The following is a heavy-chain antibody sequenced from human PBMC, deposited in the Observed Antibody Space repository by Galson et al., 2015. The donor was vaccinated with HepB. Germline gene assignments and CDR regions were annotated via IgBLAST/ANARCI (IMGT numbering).Heavy chain of an antibody. J-gene: IGHJ4*02. CDR1: GFTVSSYA. Sequence: SLRLSCAASGFTVSSYAMTGVRQAPGKGLEWVSSISAGGGSTYYADSVKGRFTISRDNSKSTLYLQMNSLTAEDTAVYYCARGFALLPYWGQGTLVTVSS. CDR2: ISAGGGST. CDR3: ARGFALLPY. V-gene: IGHV3-23*01. D-gene: IGHD2-15*01.